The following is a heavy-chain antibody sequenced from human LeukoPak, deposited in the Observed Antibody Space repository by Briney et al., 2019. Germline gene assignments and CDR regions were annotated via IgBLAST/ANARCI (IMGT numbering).Heavy chain of an antibody. CDR3: ARDNPGYFDY. Sequence: SSETLSLTCAVSGYSISSGYYWGWIRQPPGKGLEWIVSIYHSGSTYYNPSLKTQVTISVDTSKNPFSLKLSSVTAADTAVYYCARDNPGYFDYWGQGTLVTVSS. J-gene: IGHJ4*02. CDR1: GYSISSGYY. D-gene: IGHD1-14*01. CDR2: IYHSGST. V-gene: IGHV4-38-2*01.